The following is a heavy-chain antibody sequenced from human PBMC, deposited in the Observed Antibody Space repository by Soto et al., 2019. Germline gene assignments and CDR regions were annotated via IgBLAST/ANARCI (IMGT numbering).Heavy chain of an antibody. Sequence: PGGSLRLSCAASGFTVSSNYMSWVRQAPGKGLEWVSVIYSGGSTYYADSVKGRFTISRDNSKNTLYLQMNSLRAEDTAVYYCARDLYSSSLIYFGMDVWGQGTTVTVSS. J-gene: IGHJ6*02. CDR1: GFTVSSNY. CDR3: ARDLYSSSLIYFGMDV. V-gene: IGHV3-53*01. D-gene: IGHD6-13*01. CDR2: IYSGGST.